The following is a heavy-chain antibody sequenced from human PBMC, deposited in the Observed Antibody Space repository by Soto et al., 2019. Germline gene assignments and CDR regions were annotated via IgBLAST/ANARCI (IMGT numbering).Heavy chain of an antibody. V-gene: IGHV5-51*01. CDR2: IYPGDSDT. CDR1: GCSFAGYW. J-gene: IGHJ6*02. Sequence: PGESLKVSCRGAGCSFAGYWGGWVRQMPGKGLEWMGIIYPGDSDTRYSPSFQGQVTISADKSISTAYLQWSSLKASDTAMYYYARTSAAGKYYYGMDVWGQGTTVTVSS. D-gene: IGHD6-13*01. CDR3: ARTSAAGKYYYGMDV.